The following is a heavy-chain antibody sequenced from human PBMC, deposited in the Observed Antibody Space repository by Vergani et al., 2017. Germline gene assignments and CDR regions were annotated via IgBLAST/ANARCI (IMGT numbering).Heavy chain of an antibody. Sequence: EVQLVESGGGLVQPGGSLRLSCAASGFTFSSYSMNWVRQAPGKGLEWVSYISSSSSTIYYADSVKGRFTISRDNAKNSLYLQMNSLRAEDTAVYYCARDLGPRYFDLWGRGTLVTVSS. CDR2: ISSSSSTI. V-gene: IGHV3-48*01. CDR1: GFTFSSYS. J-gene: IGHJ2*01. CDR3: ARDLGPRYFDL. D-gene: IGHD3-16*01.